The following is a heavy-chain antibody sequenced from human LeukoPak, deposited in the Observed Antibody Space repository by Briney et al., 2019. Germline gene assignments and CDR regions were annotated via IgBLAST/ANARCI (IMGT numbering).Heavy chain of an antibody. V-gene: IGHV4-34*01. D-gene: IGHD3-16*02. CDR3: ARAAGYDYVWGSYRLGFDY. CDR2: INHSGSP. CDR1: GGSFSGYY. Sequence: SETLSLTCAVYGGSFSGYYWSWIRQPPGKGLEWLGEINHSGSPCYNPSLKSRVTISVDTSKNQFSLKLSSVTAADTAVYYCARAAGYDYVWGSYRLGFDYWGQGTLVTVSS. J-gene: IGHJ4*02.